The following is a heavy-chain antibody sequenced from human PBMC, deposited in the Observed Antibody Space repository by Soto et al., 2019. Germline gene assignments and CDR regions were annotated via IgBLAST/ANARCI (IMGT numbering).Heavy chain of an antibody. J-gene: IGHJ5*01. CDR2: IYYSGST. CDR3: TRDMLKQPLVGFQDNWFDP. D-gene: IGHD3-10*02. CDR1: GGSISGYY. Sequence: SETLSLTCTVSGGSISGYYWSWVRQPPGKGLEWTGYIYYSGSTNYNPSLKSRVTISIDTSKKQFSLNLSSVTAADTAVYYCTRDMLKQPLVGFQDNWFDPWGQGTLVTVSS. V-gene: IGHV4-59*01.